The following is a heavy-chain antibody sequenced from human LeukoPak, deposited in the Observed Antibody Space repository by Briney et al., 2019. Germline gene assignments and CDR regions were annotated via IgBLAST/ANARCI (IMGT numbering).Heavy chain of an antibody. V-gene: IGHV3-21*01. CDR1: GFDFNTYP. Sequence: PGGSLRLSCAASGFDFNTYPMNWVRQAPGKGLEWVSSISRSSSYIYYADSVKGRFTISRDNAKNSLYLQMNSLRAEDTAVYYCARDQYCSSTSCSGGAFDIWGQGTMVTVSS. J-gene: IGHJ3*02. D-gene: IGHD2-2*01. CDR2: ISRSSSYI. CDR3: ARDQYCSSTSCSGGAFDI.